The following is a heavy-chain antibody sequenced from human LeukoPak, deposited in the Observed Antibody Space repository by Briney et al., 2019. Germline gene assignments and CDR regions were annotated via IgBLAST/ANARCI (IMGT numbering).Heavy chain of an antibody. D-gene: IGHD6-19*01. Sequence: GGSLRLSCAASGFTFDDYGMSWVRQAPGKGLEWVSGINWNGGSTGYADSVRGRFTISRDNAKNSLYLQVNSLRAEDTAVYYCAKADSSGWYNFDYWGQGTLVTVSS. J-gene: IGHJ4*02. V-gene: IGHV3-20*04. CDR3: AKADSSGWYNFDY. CDR2: INWNGGST. CDR1: GFTFDDYG.